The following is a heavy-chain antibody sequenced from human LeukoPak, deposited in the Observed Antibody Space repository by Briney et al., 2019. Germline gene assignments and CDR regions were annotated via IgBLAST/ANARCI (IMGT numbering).Heavy chain of an antibody. Sequence: ASVKVSCKASGGTFSSYAISWVRQAPGQGLEWMGGIIPIFGTANYAQKFQGRVTITTDESTSTAYMELSSLRSEDTAVYYCARQVGLEWGQPYNWFDPWGQGTLVTVSS. CDR3: ARQVGLEWGQPYNWFDP. V-gene: IGHV1-69*05. J-gene: IGHJ5*02. D-gene: IGHD1-26*01. CDR1: GGTFSSYA. CDR2: IIPIFGTA.